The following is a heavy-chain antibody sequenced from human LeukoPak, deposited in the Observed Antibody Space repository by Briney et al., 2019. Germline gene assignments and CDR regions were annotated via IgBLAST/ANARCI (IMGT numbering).Heavy chain of an antibody. CDR3: ARASAIAGLWYFDY. CDR2: IYPGDSDI. CDR1: GYSFTSYW. V-gene: IGHV5-51*01. Sequence: KCGESLKISCKGSGYSFTSYWIGWVRQMPGKGLEWMGIIYPGDSDITYSPSFQGQVTISADKSISTAYLQWSSLKASDTAMYYCARASAIAGLWYFDYWGQGTLVTVSS. J-gene: IGHJ4*02. D-gene: IGHD6-13*01.